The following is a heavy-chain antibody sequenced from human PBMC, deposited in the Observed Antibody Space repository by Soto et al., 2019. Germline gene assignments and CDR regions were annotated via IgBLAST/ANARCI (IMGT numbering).Heavy chain of an antibody. D-gene: IGHD2-15*01. J-gene: IGHJ5*02. V-gene: IGHV1-18*04. CDR2: ISAYNGNT. CDR3: ARDIVVVVAATTSRWSDP. CDR1: GYTFTSYG. Sequence: ASVKVSCKASGYTFTSYGISWVRQAPGQGLEWMGWISAYNGNTNYAQKLQGRVTMTTDTSTSTAYMELRSLRSDDTAVYYCARDIVVVVAATTSRWSDPWGQGTLVTVSS.